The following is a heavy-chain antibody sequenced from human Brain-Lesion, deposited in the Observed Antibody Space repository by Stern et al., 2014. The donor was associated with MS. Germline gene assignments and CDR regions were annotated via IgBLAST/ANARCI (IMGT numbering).Heavy chain of an antibody. D-gene: IGHD4-17*01. CDR3: AEGGSYGFVY. CDR2: ITPFTGNP. V-gene: IGHV1-45*02. CDR1: GNTFTNRD. J-gene: IGHJ4*02. Sequence: QVKLVQSGAEVKKTGSSVKVSCQASGNTFTNRDLHWVRQAPGQALERMGWITPFTGNPNYAQNFQDRVTITMDRSMSTAYMDLSSLRSDDTAIYFCAEGGSYGFVYWGQGTLVTVSS.